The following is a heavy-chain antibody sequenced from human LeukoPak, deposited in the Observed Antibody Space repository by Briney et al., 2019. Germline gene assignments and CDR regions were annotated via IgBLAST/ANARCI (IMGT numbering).Heavy chain of an antibody. CDR3: ARDLPLKRIAVAGVSWFDP. CDR1: GGSISSYY. J-gene: IGHJ5*02. V-gene: IGHV4-59*01. D-gene: IGHD6-19*01. CDR2: IYYSGST. Sequence: PSETLSLTCTVSGGSISSYYWSWIRQPPGKGLEWIGYIYYSGSTNYNPSLKSRVTISVDTSKNQFSLKLSSVTAADTAVYYCARDLPLKRIAVAGVSWFDPWGQGTLVTVSS.